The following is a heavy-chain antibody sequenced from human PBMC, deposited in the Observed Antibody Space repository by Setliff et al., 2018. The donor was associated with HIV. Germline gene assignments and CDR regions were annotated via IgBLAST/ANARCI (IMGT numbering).Heavy chain of an antibody. Sequence: PGGSLRLSCAASGFTSSSYTMHWVRQAPGKGLEWVASISGGGKSIYYADSVKGRFTISRDNADRSLYLQMNSLRAEDTAVYYCVKDEEYIGVVSATMNMPGYYHYYYMDVWGIGSTVTVSS. CDR1: GFTSSSYT. CDR2: ISGGGKSI. V-gene: IGHV3-21*01. J-gene: IGHJ6*03. D-gene: IGHD2-2*01. CDR3: VKDEEYIGVVSATMNMPGYYHYYYMDV.